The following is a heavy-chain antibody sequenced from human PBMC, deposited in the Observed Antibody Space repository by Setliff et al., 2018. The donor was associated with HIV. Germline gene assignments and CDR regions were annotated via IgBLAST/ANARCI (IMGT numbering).Heavy chain of an antibody. V-gene: IGHV4-34*01. CDR3: ARGFYSHRVKDAFDL. CDR2: ISHSGGT. J-gene: IGHJ3*01. D-gene: IGHD3-10*01. Sequence: SQTLSLTCAVFGGSLSGYYWNWIRQSPGKGLEWIGKISHSGGTNYNPSLRSRLTMSMDTPKNQVSLKLNSVTAADMGMYYCARGFYSHRVKDAFDLWGPGTMVTVSS. CDR1: GGSLSGYY.